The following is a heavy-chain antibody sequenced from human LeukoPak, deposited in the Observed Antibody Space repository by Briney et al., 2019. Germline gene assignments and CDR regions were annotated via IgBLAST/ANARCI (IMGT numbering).Heavy chain of an antibody. CDR2: ISGSGVTT. D-gene: IGHD1-26*01. J-gene: IGHJ1*01. V-gene: IGHV3-23*01. CDR1: GFTFSSYA. CDR3: AKKVVVGATSPYSDFQD. Sequence: GGSLRLSCVASGFTFSSYAMSWVRQAPGKGLEWVSAISGSGVTTHYAGSVKGRFSISRDNSKNTLYLQMNSLRAEDTALYYCAKKVVVGATSPYSDFQDWGQGTLVAVSS.